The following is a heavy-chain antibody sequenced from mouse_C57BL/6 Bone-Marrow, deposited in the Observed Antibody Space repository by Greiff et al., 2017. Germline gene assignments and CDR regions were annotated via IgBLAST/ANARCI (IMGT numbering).Heavy chain of an antibody. D-gene: IGHD1-1*01. CDR1: GFSLSTFGMG. CDR2: IWWDDAK. V-gene: IGHV8-8*01. CDR3: ARIAGLYYNGSSSPRAMDY. Sequence: VKLMESGPGILQPSQTLSLTCSFSGFSLSTFGMGVGWIRQPSGKGLEWLAHIWWDDAKYYNPALKSRLTISKDTSKNQVFRKSANVDAADTATDDWARIAGLYYNGSSSPRAMDYWGQGTSVTVSS. J-gene: IGHJ4*01.